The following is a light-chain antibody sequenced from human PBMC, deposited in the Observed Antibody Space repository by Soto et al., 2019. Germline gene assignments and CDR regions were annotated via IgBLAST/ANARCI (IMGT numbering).Light chain of an antibody. Sequence: EIVLTQSPATLSLSPGDRATLSCRASQSLTNNLVWYQQKAGQAPRLLIYDASNRAAGIPARFSGSGSGTDFTLTISSLEPEDFAVYYCQQRITWPLTFGGGTKVEIK. CDR3: QQRITWPLT. V-gene: IGKV3-11*01. CDR2: DAS. J-gene: IGKJ4*01. CDR1: QSLTNN.